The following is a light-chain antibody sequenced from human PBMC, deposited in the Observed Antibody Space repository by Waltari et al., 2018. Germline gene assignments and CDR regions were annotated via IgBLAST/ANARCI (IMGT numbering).Light chain of an antibody. J-gene: IGLJ3*02. CDR3: CAYAGSAIWV. CDR1: SSDVGRYNL. Sequence: QSALTQPASVSGSPGQSITISCTGTSSDVGRYNLVSWYQQHPGKAPKLMIYEENKRPSGVSNRFSGSKSGNTASLTISGLQAEDEADYYCCAYAGSAIWVFGGGTKLTVL. V-gene: IGLV2-23*01. CDR2: EEN.